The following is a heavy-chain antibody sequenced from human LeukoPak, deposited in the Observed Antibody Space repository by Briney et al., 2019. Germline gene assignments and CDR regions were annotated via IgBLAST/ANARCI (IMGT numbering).Heavy chain of an antibody. CDR1: GGTFSSYA. V-gene: IGHV1-69*05. CDR3: ARHGIPIYYDFWSGYPVNWFDP. D-gene: IGHD3-3*01. CDR2: IIPIFGTA. Sequence: SVKVSCKASGGTFSSYAISWVRQAPGQGLEWMGRIIPIFGTANYAQKFQGRVTITTDESTSTAYMELSSLKASDTAMYYCARHGIPIYYDFWSGYPVNWFDPWGQGTLVTVSS. J-gene: IGHJ5*02.